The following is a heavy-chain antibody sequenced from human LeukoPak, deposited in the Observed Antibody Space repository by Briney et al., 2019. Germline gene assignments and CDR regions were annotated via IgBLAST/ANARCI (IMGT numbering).Heavy chain of an antibody. Sequence: GGSLRLSYAASGFTLSSYAMSWVRQAPGKGLQWVSGISSSGGSTYYVDSVKGRFTISTDNSKNTLYLQMNSLRAEDTAVYYCARSLSSRFSGPRRPYYFDSWGQGTLVTVSS. CDR1: GFTLSSYA. CDR2: ISSSGGST. D-gene: IGHD3-16*02. V-gene: IGHV3-23*01. J-gene: IGHJ4*02. CDR3: ARSLSSRFSGPRRPYYFDS.